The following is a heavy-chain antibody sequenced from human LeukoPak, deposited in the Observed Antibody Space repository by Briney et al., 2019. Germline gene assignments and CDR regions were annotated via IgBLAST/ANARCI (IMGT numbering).Heavy chain of an antibody. Sequence: GGSLRLSCSASGFTFSTYAMHWVRQAPGKGLEYVSAISSNGGTTYSADSVKGRFTISRDNSKNRLYLQMSSLRTEDTAVYYCAYSTGWYNWGQGTLVTVSS. J-gene: IGHJ4*02. D-gene: IGHD6-19*01. CDR2: ISSNGGTT. V-gene: IGHV3-64D*09. CDR1: GFTFSTYA. CDR3: AYSTGWYN.